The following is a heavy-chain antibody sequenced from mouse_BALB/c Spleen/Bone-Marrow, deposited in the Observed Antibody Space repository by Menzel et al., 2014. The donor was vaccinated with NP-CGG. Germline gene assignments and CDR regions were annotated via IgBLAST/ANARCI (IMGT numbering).Heavy chain of an antibody. CDR1: GFNIKDTY. D-gene: IGHD4-1*01. CDR3: ARWGKLGRGYFDV. V-gene: IGHV14-3*02. J-gene: IGHJ1*01. Sequence: EVQLQQSGAEHVKPGASVKLSCTASGFNIKDTYMHWVKQRPEQGLEWIGRIDPANGNTKYDPKFQGRATITADTSSNTAYLQLSSLTSEDTAVYYCARWGKLGRGYFDVWGAGTTVTVSS. CDR2: IDPANGNT.